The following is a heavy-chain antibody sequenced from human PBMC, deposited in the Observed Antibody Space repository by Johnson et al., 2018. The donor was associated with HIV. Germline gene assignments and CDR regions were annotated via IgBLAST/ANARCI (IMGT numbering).Heavy chain of an antibody. CDR2: IYSGGST. CDR3: AVLCSGCADAFDM. D-gene: IGHD3-16*01. Sequence: VQLVESGGGLVPPGGSLRLSCAASGFTVSSNYMSWVRQAPGKGLEWVSVIYSGGSTYYADSVKGRVTISRDNATNSLYLQMNSLRVEDRAVYYCAVLCSGCADAFDMWGQGTMVTVS. V-gene: IGHV3-66*01. J-gene: IGHJ3*02. CDR1: GFTVSSNY.